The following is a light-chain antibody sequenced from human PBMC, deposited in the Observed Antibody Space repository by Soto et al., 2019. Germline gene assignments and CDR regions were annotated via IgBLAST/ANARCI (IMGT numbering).Light chain of an antibody. V-gene: IGLV1-44*01. CDR2: SNN. CDR3: EAWDGSLNAVL. CDR1: SSNIGTNT. Sequence: QSVLTKPPSASGTPGQRVTISCSGSSSNIGTNTVNWYQHLPGSAPKLLIYSNNQRPSGVPDRFSGSKSGTSASLAISGLQPDDEADYYCEAWDGSLNAVLFGGGTKLTVL. J-gene: IGLJ2*01.